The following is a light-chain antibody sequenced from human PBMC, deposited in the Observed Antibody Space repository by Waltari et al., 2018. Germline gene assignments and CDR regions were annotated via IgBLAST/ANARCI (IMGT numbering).Light chain of an antibody. J-gene: IGKJ2*01. CDR1: QNINNW. V-gene: IGKV1-5*03. CDR2: QAS. Sequence: DIQMTQSPSPLSASVGDRVSITCRASQNINNWLAWYQQKPGQAPRLLIYQASILESEVPSRFSATGSGTEFTLTISGLQPDDFATYHYQQHHNSPYTFGQGTKLEI. CDR3: QQHHNSPYT.